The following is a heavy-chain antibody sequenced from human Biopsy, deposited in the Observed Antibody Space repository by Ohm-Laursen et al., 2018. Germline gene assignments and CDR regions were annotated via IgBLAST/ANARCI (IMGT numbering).Heavy chain of an antibody. J-gene: IGHJ4*02. CDR1: GYTLNELS. D-gene: IGHD1-1*01. V-gene: IGHV1-24*01. CDR2: FAPENGKT. Sequence: GASVKVSCKVSGYTLNELSMHWVRQVPGKGLEWMGGFAPENGKTIYAQKFQGRITMTEDTSTDTAYMELSSLRSEDTAAYYCAADINVWNVNYWGQGTQVTVSS. CDR3: AADINVWNVNY.